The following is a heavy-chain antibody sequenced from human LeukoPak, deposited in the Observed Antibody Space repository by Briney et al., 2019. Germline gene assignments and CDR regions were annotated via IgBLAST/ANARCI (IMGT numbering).Heavy chain of an antibody. V-gene: IGHV4-39*07. CDR2: IYTSGST. Sequence: SETLSLTCIVSGGSISSSEYYWGWIRQPPGKGLEWIGRIYTSGSTNYNPSLKSRVTMSVDTSKNQFSLKLSSVTAADTAVYYCASEGSRADAFDIWGQGTMVTVSS. CDR1: GGSISSSEYY. CDR3: ASEGSRADAFDI. J-gene: IGHJ3*02.